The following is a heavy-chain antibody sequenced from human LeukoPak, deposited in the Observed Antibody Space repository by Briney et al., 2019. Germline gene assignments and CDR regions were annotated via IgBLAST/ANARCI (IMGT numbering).Heavy chain of an antibody. CDR1: GGSFSGYY. D-gene: IGHD1-26*01. Sequence: PSETLSLTCAVYGGSFSGYYWSWIRQPPGKGLEWIGYIYYSGSTNYNPSLKSRVTISVDTSKNQFSLKLSSVTAADTAVYYCARAIVGATADWGQGTLVTVSS. J-gene: IGHJ4*02. CDR3: ARAIVGATAD. CDR2: IYYSGST. V-gene: IGHV4-59*01.